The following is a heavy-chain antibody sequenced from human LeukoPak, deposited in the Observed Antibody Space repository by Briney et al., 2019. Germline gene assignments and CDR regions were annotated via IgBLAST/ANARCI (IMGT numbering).Heavy chain of an antibody. Sequence: SETLSLTCTVSGGSVSSGSYYWSWIRQPPGKGLEWIGYIYYSGSTNYNPSLKSRVTISVDTSKNQFSLQLSSVTAADTAVYYCARGEYYGSGSYYPGDYWGQGTLVTVSS. CDR2: IYYSGST. CDR3: ARGEYYGSGSYYPGDY. V-gene: IGHV4-61*01. J-gene: IGHJ4*02. CDR1: GGSVSSGSYY. D-gene: IGHD3-10*01.